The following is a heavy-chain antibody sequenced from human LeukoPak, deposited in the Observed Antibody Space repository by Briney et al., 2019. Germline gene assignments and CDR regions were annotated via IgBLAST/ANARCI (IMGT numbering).Heavy chain of an antibody. D-gene: IGHD3-22*01. J-gene: IGHJ4*02. CDR2: INTNSGGT. CDR1: GYTFTGYY. V-gene: IGHV1-2*02. Sequence: ASVKVSCKASGYTFTGYYMHWVRQAPGQGLEWMGWINTNSGGTNYAQKFQGRVTMTRDTSISTAYMELSRLRSDDTAVYYCARDVQTYYYDSSAPDYWGQGTLVTVSS. CDR3: ARDVQTYYYDSSAPDY.